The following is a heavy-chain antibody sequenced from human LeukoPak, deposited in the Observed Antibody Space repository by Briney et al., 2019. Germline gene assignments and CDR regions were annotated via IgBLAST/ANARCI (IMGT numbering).Heavy chain of an antibody. CDR3: ARVKAVVTPWVFDY. V-gene: IGHV4-38-2*02. CDR1: GYSISSDYY. D-gene: IGHD4-23*01. J-gene: IGHJ4*02. CDR2: IYHSGST. Sequence: SETLSLTCTVSGYSISSDYYWGWIRQPPGKGLEWIGSIYHSGSTYYNPSLRSRVTISLDTSKNRFSLKLSSVTAADTAVYFCARVKAVVTPWVFDYWGQGSLVTVSS.